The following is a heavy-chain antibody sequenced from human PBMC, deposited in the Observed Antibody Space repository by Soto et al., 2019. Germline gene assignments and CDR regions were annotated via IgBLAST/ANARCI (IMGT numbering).Heavy chain of an antibody. V-gene: IGHV4-34*01. CDR2: TNHSGST. CDR3: ARGNYCSGGSCYSYYYYGMDV. CDR1: GGSFSGYY. D-gene: IGHD2-15*01. J-gene: IGHJ6*02. Sequence: PXGTLSLTCAVYGGSFSGYYWSWIRQPPGKGLEWIGETNHSGSTNYNPSLKSRVTISVDTSKNQFSLKLSSVTAADTAVYYCARGNYCSGGSCYSYYYYGMDVWGQGTTVTVSS.